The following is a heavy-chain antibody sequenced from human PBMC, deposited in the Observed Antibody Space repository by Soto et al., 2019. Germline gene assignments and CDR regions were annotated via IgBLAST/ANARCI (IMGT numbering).Heavy chain of an antibody. V-gene: IGHV1-2*02. CDR1: GYTXTGYY. CDR3: ARSFPLAAARYWSPYGMDV. J-gene: IGHJ6*02. Sequence: SXKVSFTASGYTXTGYYMHLVRQAPGQGLEWMGWINPNSGGTNYAQKFKGRVTMTRDTSISTAYMELSRLRSDDTSVYYCARSFPLAAARYWSPYGMDVWGQGTTVTVSS. D-gene: IGHD6-13*01. CDR2: INPNSGGT.